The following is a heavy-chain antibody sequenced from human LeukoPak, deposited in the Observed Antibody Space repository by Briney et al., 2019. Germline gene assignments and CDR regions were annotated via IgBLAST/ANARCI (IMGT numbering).Heavy chain of an antibody. CDR3: ARDLLYCTSSSCPFEY. J-gene: IGHJ4*02. Sequence: GGSLRLSCAATGFTFSSYRMNWVRQAPGKGLEWVSSISSSSGYIYYADSVKGRFTISRDNAKSSLYLQMNSLRAEDTALYYCARDLLYCTSSSCPFEYWGQGTLVTVSS. V-gene: IGHV3-21*01. CDR2: ISSSSGYI. D-gene: IGHD2/OR15-2a*01. CDR1: GFTFSSYR.